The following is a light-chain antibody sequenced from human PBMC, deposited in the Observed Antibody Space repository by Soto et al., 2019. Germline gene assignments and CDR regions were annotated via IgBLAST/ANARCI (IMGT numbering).Light chain of an antibody. CDR2: EVG. J-gene: IGLJ1*01. Sequence: QSVLTQPASVSGSPGQSITISCTGTSSDFGGYNSVSWYQQHPGKAPKLMIYEVGNRPSGVSNRFSGSKSGNTASLTISGLQAEDEADYYCSSYTSSSTPCVFGTGTKVTVL. CDR3: SSYTSSSTPCV. CDR1: SSDFGGYNS. V-gene: IGLV2-14*01.